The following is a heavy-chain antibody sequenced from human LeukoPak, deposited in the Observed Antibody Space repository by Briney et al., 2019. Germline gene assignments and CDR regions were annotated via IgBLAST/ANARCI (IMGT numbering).Heavy chain of an antibody. V-gene: IGHV1-46*01. CDR1: GYTITSYY. CDR3: ARREGSDYDSSGYLDY. J-gene: IGHJ4*02. Sequence: GASVKVSCKASGYTITSYYMHWVRQAPGQGLEWMGIINPSGGSTSYAQKFQGRVTMTRDTSTSTVYMELSSLRSEDTAVYYCARREGSDYDSSGYLDYWGQGTLVTVSS. CDR2: INPSGGST. D-gene: IGHD3-22*01.